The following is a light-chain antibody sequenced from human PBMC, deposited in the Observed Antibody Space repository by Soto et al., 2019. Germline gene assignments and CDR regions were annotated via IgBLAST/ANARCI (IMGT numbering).Light chain of an antibody. Sequence: DIQMTQSPSTLSASVGDRVTITCRASQSISSWLAWYQQKPGKAPKLLIYKTSNLQSGVPSRFSGSGSGSEFSLTISSLQPDDFVTYSCLQHYSYPWTFGQGTKVEVK. CDR3: LQHYSYPWT. J-gene: IGKJ1*01. V-gene: IGKV1-5*03. CDR1: QSISSW. CDR2: KTS.